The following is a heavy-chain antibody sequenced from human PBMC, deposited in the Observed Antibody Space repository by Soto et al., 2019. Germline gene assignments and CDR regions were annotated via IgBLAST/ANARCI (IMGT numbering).Heavy chain of an antibody. Sequence: GESLRLSCAASGFTFSSYAMSWVRQAPGKGLEWVSAISGSGGSTYYADSVKGRFTISRDNSKNTLYLQMNSLRAEDTAVYYCAKDRPPYDFWSGYYLNYWGQGTLVTVSS. CDR3: AKDRPPYDFWSGYYLNY. CDR2: ISGSGGST. J-gene: IGHJ4*02. D-gene: IGHD3-3*01. V-gene: IGHV3-23*01. CDR1: GFTFSSYA.